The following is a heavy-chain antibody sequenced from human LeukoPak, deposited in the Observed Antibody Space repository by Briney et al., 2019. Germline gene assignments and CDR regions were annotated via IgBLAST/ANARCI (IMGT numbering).Heavy chain of an antibody. CDR3: AKGSVGSTMITL. J-gene: IGHJ4*02. CDR1: GFIFSSYA. Sequence: GGSLRLSCAASGFIFSSYAMNWVRQAPGKGLEWVSGISGSGGSTYYADSVKGRFTISRDNSKNTLYLQMDSLRAEDTAVYYCAKGSVGSTMITLWGQGTLVTVSS. D-gene: IGHD5/OR15-5a*01. CDR2: ISGSGGST. V-gene: IGHV3-23*01.